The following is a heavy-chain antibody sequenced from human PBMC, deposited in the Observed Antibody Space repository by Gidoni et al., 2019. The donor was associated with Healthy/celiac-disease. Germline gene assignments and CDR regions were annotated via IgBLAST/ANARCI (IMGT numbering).Heavy chain of an antibody. J-gene: IGHJ4*02. CDR1: GFTFSSYG. CDR2: ISYDGSNK. V-gene: IGHV3-30*18. Sequence: QVQLVESGGGVVQPGRSLRLSCAASGFTFSSYGMHWVRQAPGKGLEWVAVISYDGSNKYYADSVKGRFTISRDNSKNTLYLQMNSLRAEDTAVYYCAKDRKYGSGNYYFDYWGQGTLVTVSS. D-gene: IGHD3-10*01. CDR3: AKDRKYGSGNYYFDY.